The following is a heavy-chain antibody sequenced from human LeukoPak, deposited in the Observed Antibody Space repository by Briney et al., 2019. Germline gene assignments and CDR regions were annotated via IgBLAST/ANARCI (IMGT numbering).Heavy chain of an antibody. Sequence: SETLSLTCTVSGGSISSSSYYWGWIRQPPGKGLEWIGNIYYSGSTYYNPSLKSGSTYYTPSLKSRVTISVDTSKNQFSLKLSSVTAADAAVYYCARDWELGYWGQGTLVTVSS. D-gene: IGHD1-26*01. CDR1: GGSISSSSYY. V-gene: IGHV4-39*02. CDR3: ARDWELGY. CDR2: IYYSGST. J-gene: IGHJ4*02.